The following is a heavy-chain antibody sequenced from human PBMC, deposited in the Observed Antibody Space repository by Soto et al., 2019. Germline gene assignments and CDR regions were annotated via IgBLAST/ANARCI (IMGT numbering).Heavy chain of an antibody. D-gene: IGHD3-22*01. CDR3: ARDLSSSGYEAFSDY. J-gene: IGHJ4*02. Sequence: ASVKVSCEAPGYTFTSYAMHWVRQAPGQRLEWMGWINAGNGNTKYSQKFQGRVTMTRDTSASTAYMKLSSLRSEDTAVYYCARDLSSSGYEAFSDYWGQGTLVTVSS. CDR1: GYTFTSYA. V-gene: IGHV1-3*01. CDR2: INAGNGNT.